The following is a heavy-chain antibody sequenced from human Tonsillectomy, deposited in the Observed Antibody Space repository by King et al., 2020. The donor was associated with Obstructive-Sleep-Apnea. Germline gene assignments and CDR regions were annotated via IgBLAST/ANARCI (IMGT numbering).Heavy chain of an antibody. D-gene: IGHD3-10*01. CDR1: GFTFNIYA. J-gene: IGHJ3*02. CDR2: ISGSGGST. V-gene: IGHV3-23*04. Sequence: VQLVESGGGLVQPGGSLRLSCAASGFTFNIYAMTWVRQAPGKGLEWVSAISGSGGSTYYADSVKGRFTISRDNSKKTLYLQMNSLRDEETAVYYCSNTFGPAKSEGSGSYPLGAFDIWGQGTMVTVSS. CDR3: SNTFGPAKSEGSGSYPLGAFDI.